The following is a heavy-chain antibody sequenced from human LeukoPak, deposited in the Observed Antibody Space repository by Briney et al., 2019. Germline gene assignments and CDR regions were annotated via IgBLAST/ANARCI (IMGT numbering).Heavy chain of an antibody. CDR3: VRNPPPPHVFDP. CDR1: GYTFTTYA. CDR2: INTGNGNT. Sequence: ASVKVSCKASGYTFTTYAMQWVRQAPGQRLEWMGWINTGNGNTKYSQKLQGRVTMTTDTSTSTAYMELRSLRSDDTAVFYCVRNPPPPHVFDPGAKGTRSPVSS. V-gene: IGHV1-3*04. J-gene: IGHJ3*01.